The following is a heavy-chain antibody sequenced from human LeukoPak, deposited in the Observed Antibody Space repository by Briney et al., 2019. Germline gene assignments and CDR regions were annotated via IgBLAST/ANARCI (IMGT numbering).Heavy chain of an antibody. CDR2: ISYDGNKK. D-gene: IGHD5-24*01. CDR1: GFTFSRHA. J-gene: IGHJ4*02. Sequence: QPGRSLRLSCAAFGFTFSRHAIHWVRQAPGKGLEWVAVISYDGNKKDYTDSVKGRFTISRDNSRNTVYLQMNSLSADDSAVYYCARDNIQLWLDGSFDYWGPGTLVTVS. CDR3: ARDNIQLWLDGSFDY. V-gene: IGHV3-30*04.